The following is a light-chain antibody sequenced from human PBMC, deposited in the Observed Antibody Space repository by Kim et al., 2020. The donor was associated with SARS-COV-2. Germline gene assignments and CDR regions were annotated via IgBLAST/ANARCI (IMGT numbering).Light chain of an antibody. Sequence: QSVTISGTGPGSDVGDYNYDSWYQQNPGTAPKLMIYEVSKRPAGVPDRYSGSKSGNTASLTVSGLRAEDEADYYCSSYAGSNNLVFGGGTQLTVL. J-gene: IGLJ2*01. V-gene: IGLV2-8*01. CDR2: EVS. CDR1: GSDVGDYNY. CDR3: SSYAGSNNLV.